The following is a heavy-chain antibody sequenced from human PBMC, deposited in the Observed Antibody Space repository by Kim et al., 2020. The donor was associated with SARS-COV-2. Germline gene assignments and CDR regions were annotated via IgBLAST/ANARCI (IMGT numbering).Heavy chain of an antibody. CDR2: IIPIFGTA. CDR1: GGTFSSYA. CDR3: ARDQHFGTADYYYYGMDV. J-gene: IGHJ6*02. V-gene: IGHV1-69*13. D-gene: IGHD3-3*02. Sequence: SVKVSCKASGGTFSSYAISWVRQAPGQGLEWMGGIIPIFGTANYAQKFQGRVTITADESTSTAYMELSSLRSEDTAVYYCARDQHFGTADYYYYGMDVWGQGTTVTVSS.